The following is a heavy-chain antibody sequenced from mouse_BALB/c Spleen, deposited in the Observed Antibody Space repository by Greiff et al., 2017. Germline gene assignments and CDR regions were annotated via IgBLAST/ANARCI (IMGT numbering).Heavy chain of an antibody. Sequence: DVKLVESGGGLVQPGGSRKLSCAASGFTFSSFGMHWVRQAPEKGLEWVAYISSGSSTIYYADTVKGRFTISRDNPKNTLFLQMTSLRSEDTAMYYCARRGVRRGYAMDYWGQGTSVTVSS. CDR1: GFTFSSFG. J-gene: IGHJ4*01. V-gene: IGHV5-17*02. D-gene: IGHD2-14*01. CDR2: ISSGSSTI. CDR3: ARRGVRRGYAMDY.